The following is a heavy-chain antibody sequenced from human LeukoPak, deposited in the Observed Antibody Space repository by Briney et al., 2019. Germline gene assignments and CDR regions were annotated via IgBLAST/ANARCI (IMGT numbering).Heavy chain of an antibody. J-gene: IGHJ4*02. V-gene: IGHV4-39*01. Sequence: KPSETLSLTCTVSGGSISSSSYYWGWIRQPPGKGLEWIGSIYYSGSTYYNPSLKSRVTISVDTSKNQFSLKLSSVTAADTAVYYCASESIVVVSADYWGQGTLVTVSS. D-gene: IGHD2-2*01. CDR3: ASESIVVVSADY. CDR2: IYYSGST. CDR1: GGSISSSSYY.